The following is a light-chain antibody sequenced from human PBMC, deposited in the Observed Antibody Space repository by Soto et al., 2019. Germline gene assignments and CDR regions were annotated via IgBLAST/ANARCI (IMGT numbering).Light chain of an antibody. J-gene: IGKJ1*01. CDR1: QSISSSY. CDR3: QQYGSSSWT. CDR2: GAS. Sequence: EIVLTQSPGTLSLSPGERATLSCRASQSISSSYLAWYQQKPGQAPRLLIYGASKRATGFPARFSGSGSGTEFTLTISRLEPEDFAVYYCQQYGSSSWTFGQGTKVDIK. V-gene: IGKV3-20*01.